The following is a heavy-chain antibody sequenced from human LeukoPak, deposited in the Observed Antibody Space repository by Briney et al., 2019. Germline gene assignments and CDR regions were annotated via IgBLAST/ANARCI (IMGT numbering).Heavy chain of an antibody. Sequence: PSETLSLTCTVSGYSIRSGYYWGWIRQPPGQGLEWIGSMYHSGSTYYNPSLRSRVTISVDTSKNQISLNLRSVTAADTAVYYCARVPGPNWFDPWGQGTLVTVSS. J-gene: IGHJ5*02. CDR3: ARVPGPNWFDP. CDR2: MYHSGST. CDR1: GYSIRSGYY. V-gene: IGHV4-38-2*02.